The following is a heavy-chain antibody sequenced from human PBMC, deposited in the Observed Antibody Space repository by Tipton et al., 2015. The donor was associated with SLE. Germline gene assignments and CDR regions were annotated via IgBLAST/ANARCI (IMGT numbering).Heavy chain of an antibody. Sequence: TLSLTCAVSGGSISSSNWWSWVRQPPGKGLEWIGEIYHSGSTNYNPSLKSRVTISVDKSKNRFSLKLSSVTAADTAVYYCARGGGSRDVVVVAATYYFDYWGQGTLVTVSS. CDR1: GGSISSSNW. J-gene: IGHJ4*02. V-gene: IGHV4-4*02. D-gene: IGHD2-15*01. CDR3: ARGGGSRDVVVVAATYYFDY. CDR2: IYHSGST.